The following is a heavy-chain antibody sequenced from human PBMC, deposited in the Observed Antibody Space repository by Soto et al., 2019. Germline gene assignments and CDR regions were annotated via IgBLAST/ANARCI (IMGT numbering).Heavy chain of an antibody. CDR2: ISYDGSNK. CDR1: GFTFSSYA. J-gene: IGHJ6*02. Sequence: QVQLVESGGGVVQPGRSLRLSCAASGFTFSSYAMHWVRQAPGKGLEWVAVISYDGSNKYYADSVKGRFTISRDNSKNTLYLQMNSLRAEDTAVYYCARAYCGGDCYGGMDVWGQGTTVTVSS. D-gene: IGHD2-21*02. V-gene: IGHV3-30-3*01. CDR3: ARAYCGGDCYGGMDV.